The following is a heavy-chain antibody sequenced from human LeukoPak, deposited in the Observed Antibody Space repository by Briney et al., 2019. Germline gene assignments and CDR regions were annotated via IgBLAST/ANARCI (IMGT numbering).Heavy chain of an antibody. J-gene: IGHJ4*02. CDR1: GFTFSSYG. CDR2: IRYDGNNK. V-gene: IGHV3-30*02. Sequence: GVSLRLSCAASGFTFSSYGMHWVRQAPGKGLEWVAFIRYDGNNKYYADSVKGRFTISRDNSKNTLYLQMNSLRAEDTAVYYCAKDLATMVRAFDYWGQGTLVTVSS. CDR3: AKDLATMVRAFDY. D-gene: IGHD3-10*01.